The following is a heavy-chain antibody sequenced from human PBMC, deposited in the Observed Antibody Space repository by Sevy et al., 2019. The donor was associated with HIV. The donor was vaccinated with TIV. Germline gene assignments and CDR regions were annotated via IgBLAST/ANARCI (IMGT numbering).Heavy chain of an antibody. CDR2: IGYDGDNK. D-gene: IGHD6-13*01. Sequence: GGSLRLSCAASGFTFSSYGMSWVRQTPGKGMEWVAGIGYDGDNKDYSHYVKGRFTISRDNTKNTVYLHMSSLRVEDTATYYCAKGIAASGYYFGSWGQGTLVTVSS. CDR3: AKGIAASGYYFGS. V-gene: IGHV3-33*03. J-gene: IGHJ4*02. CDR1: GFTFSSYG.